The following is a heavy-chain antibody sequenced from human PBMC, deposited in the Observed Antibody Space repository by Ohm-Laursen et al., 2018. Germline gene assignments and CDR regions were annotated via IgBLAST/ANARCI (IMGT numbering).Heavy chain of an antibody. Sequence: ASVKVSCKASGYTFTSYGISWVRQAPGQGLEWMGWISAYNGNTNYAQKLQGRVTMTTDTSTTTAYMDLRSLRSEDTAVYYCARARGNWKRDYYYAMDVWGQGTTVTVSS. CDR3: ARARGNWKRDYYYAMDV. D-gene: IGHD1-1*01. CDR1: GYTFTSYG. J-gene: IGHJ6*02. V-gene: IGHV1-18*01. CDR2: ISAYNGNT.